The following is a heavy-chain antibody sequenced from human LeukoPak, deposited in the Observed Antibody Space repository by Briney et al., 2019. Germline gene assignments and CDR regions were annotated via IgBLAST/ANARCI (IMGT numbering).Heavy chain of an antibody. CDR1: RFPFSSYW. J-gene: IGHJ4*02. CDR2: INSDGSST. Sequence: GGSLRLSCAASRFPFSSYWMHWVRQAPGKGLVWVSRINSDGSSTSYADSVKGRFTISRDNAKNTLYLQMNSLRAEDTAVYYCAREDSSSPDLDYWGQGTLVTVSS. CDR3: AREDSSSPDLDY. D-gene: IGHD6-6*01. V-gene: IGHV3-74*01.